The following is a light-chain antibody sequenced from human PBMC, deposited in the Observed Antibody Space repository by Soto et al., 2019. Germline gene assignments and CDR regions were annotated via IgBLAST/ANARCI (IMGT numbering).Light chain of an antibody. J-gene: IGKJ3*01. CDR1: QSVSSY. Sequence: EIVLTQSPATLSLSPGERATLSCRASQSVSSYLAWYQQKPGQAPRLLIYDAYNRATGIRARFSGSGSGTDFTLTISSLEPEDFAVYYCQQRSNWLFTFGPGTKVDIK. CDR2: DAY. CDR3: QQRSNWLFT. V-gene: IGKV3-11*01.